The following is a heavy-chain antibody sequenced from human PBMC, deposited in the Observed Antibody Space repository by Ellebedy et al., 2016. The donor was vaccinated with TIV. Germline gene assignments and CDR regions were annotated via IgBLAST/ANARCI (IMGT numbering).Heavy chain of an antibody. D-gene: IGHD3-10*01. Sequence: PGGSLRLSCAGSGYSFSSYAMSWVRQAPGKGLEWVANIRQDGSRVNYVDSVKGRFTISRDNAKNSLHLQMNGLRAEDTAVYYCARDSGSGAFDIWGQGTLVTVSS. CDR2: IRQDGSRV. J-gene: IGHJ3*02. CDR3: ARDSGSGAFDI. CDR1: GYSFSSYA. V-gene: IGHV3-7*01.